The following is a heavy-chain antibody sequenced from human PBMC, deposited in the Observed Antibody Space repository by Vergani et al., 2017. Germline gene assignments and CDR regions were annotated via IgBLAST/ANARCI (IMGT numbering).Heavy chain of an antibody. V-gene: IGHV4-30-4*08. J-gene: IGHJ2*01. CDR3: ARHAPWEQQLALHL. CDR2: IFYSGTT. D-gene: IGHD6-13*01. Sequence: QVQLQESGPGVVKPSQTLSLTCAVSGGSISSGDHCWTWIRQRPGKGLEWIGYIFYSGTTYDNPSLRSRVTISVDTSKNQFSLKLSSVTAADTAVYYCARHAPWEQQLALHLWGRGTLVTVSS. CDR1: GGSISSGDHC.